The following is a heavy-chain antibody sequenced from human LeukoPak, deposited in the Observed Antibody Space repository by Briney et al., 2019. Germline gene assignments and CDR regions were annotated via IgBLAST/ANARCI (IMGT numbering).Heavy chain of an antibody. Sequence: SETLSLTCTVSGGSISSYYWSWIRQPAGKGLEWIGRIYTSGSTNYNPSLKSRVTMSVDTSKNQFSLRLSSMTAADTAVYYCARDLIAAAGTGYDYWGQGTLVTVSS. CDR3: ARDLIAAAGTGYDY. V-gene: IGHV4-4*07. J-gene: IGHJ4*02. CDR1: GGSISSYY. D-gene: IGHD6-13*01. CDR2: IYTSGST.